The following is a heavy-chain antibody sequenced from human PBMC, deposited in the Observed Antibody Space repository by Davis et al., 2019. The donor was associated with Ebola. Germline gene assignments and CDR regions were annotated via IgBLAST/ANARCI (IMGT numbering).Heavy chain of an antibody. CDR1: GFTVNSNY. D-gene: IGHD4-17*01. CDR2: IYSGGST. Sequence: GESLKIPCAASGFTVNSNYMSWVRQAPGKGLEWVSVIYSGGSTYYADSVKGRFTISRDNSKNTLYLQMNSLRAEDTAVYYCASSRTTRSYYFDYWGQGTLVTVSS. CDR3: ASSRTTRSYYFDY. J-gene: IGHJ4*02. V-gene: IGHV3-53*01.